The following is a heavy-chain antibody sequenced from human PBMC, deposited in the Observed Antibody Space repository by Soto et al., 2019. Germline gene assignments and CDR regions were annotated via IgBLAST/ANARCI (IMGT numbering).Heavy chain of an antibody. CDR1: GFTFGDHD. J-gene: IGHJ4*02. CDR3: ARVGCTSTSCYYLFDF. D-gene: IGHD2-2*01. CDR2: IRGKAYGGTT. V-gene: IGHV3-49*03. Sequence: HPGGSLRLSCTTSGFTFGDHDMSWLRQAPGKGLEWLGFIRGKAYGGTTECAASVKGRFAMSRDDSQGIAYLQMNSLKTEDTAVYYCARVGCTSTSCYYLFDFWGQGSLVTVSS.